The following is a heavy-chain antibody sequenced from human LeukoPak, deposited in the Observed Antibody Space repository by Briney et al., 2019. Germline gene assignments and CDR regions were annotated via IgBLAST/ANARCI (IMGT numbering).Heavy chain of an antibody. J-gene: IGHJ4*02. CDR2: ISGSGGST. V-gene: IGHV3-23*01. CDR3: AKAVLWFGESYFDY. D-gene: IGHD3-10*01. Sequence: GGSLRLSCAASGFTFSSYAMSWVRQAPGKGLKRVSAISGSGGSTYYADSVKGRFTISRDNSKNTLYLQMNSLRAEDTAVYYCAKAVLWFGESYFDYWGQGTLVTVSS. CDR1: GFTFSSYA.